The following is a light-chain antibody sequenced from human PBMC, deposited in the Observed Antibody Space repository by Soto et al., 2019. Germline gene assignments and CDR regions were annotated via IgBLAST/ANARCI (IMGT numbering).Light chain of an antibody. Sequence: QSALTQPASVSGSPGQSITISCTGTSSDVGGYNYVSWYQQHPGKAPKLMIYEVSNRPSGVSIRFSGSKSGNTASLTISGLQDADEADYYCSSYTSSSTLPYVFGTGTKVTVL. CDR1: SSDVGGYNY. CDR2: EVS. V-gene: IGLV2-14*01. J-gene: IGLJ1*01. CDR3: SSYTSSSTLPYV.